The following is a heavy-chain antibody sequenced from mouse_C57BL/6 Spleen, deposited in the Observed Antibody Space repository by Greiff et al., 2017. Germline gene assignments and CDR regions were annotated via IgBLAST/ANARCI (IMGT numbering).Heavy chain of an antibody. J-gene: IGHJ1*03. Sequence: EVKLMESGGGLVKPGGSLKLSCAASGFTFSSYAMSWVRQTPEKRLEWVATISDGGSYTYYPDNVKGRFTISRDNAKNNLYLQMSHLKSEDTAMYYCARDLGPNWYFDVWGTGTTVTVSS. CDR2: ISDGGSYT. CDR1: GFTFSSYA. V-gene: IGHV5-4*01. D-gene: IGHD3-3*01. CDR3: ARDLGPNWYFDV.